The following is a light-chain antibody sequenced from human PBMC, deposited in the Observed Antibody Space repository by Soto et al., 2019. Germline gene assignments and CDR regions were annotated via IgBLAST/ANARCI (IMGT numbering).Light chain of an antibody. CDR3: NSYRTCSILVV. CDR1: ISDVGGYNY. V-gene: IGLV2-14*01. J-gene: IGLJ2*01. CDR2: DVS. Sequence: QSVLTQPASVSGSPGQSITISCTGTISDVGGYNYVSWYQQHPGKAPKLMIYDVSDRPSGVSNRLSGSKSANTASLTISGLHAEDEPDDYCNSYRTCSILVVFGGATTL.